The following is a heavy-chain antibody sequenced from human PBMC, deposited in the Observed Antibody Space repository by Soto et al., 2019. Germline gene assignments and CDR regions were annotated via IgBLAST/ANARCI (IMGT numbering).Heavy chain of an antibody. Sequence: QVQLQESGPGLVKPSETLSLTCTVSGGSMSGYYWSWIRQSAGKGLEWIGRVYTSEATYYKPSLTSRVTMSLDTSKNQFSRNLYSLTAADTAVYYCAGNIAAPGRRYYGMDVWGQGTTVTVSS. CDR1: GGSMSGYY. CDR2: VYTSEAT. V-gene: IGHV4-4*07. D-gene: IGHD6-13*01. J-gene: IGHJ6*02. CDR3: AGNIAAPGRRYYGMDV.